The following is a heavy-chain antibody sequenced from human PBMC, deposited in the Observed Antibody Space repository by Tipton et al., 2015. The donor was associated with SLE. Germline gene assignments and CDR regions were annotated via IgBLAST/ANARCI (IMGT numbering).Heavy chain of an antibody. J-gene: IGHJ1*01. CDR2: ISGSGSVF. D-gene: IGHD3-16*01. V-gene: IGHV3-48*03. CDR3: ARVTYTSVSYVPFND. Sequence: SPRLSCKASGFTFSSYEMNWVRQAPGKGLEWVSFISGSGSVFYYADSVKGRFTISRDSTKNSVSLQMDNLRAEDTAVYYCARVTYTSVSYVPFNDRGQGTLVTVTS. CDR1: GFTFSSYE.